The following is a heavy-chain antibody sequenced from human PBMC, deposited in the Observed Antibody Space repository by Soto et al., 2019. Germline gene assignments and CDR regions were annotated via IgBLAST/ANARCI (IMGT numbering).Heavy chain of an antibody. CDR3: AHTANYDYIWGSYLAYYFDY. Sequence: SGPTLVNPTRTLTLTCTFSGFSLSTSGVGVGWIRQPPGKALEWLALIYWDDDKRYSPSLKSRLTITKDTSKNQVVLTMTNMDPVDTATYYCAHTANYDYIWGSYLAYYFDYWGQGTLVTVSS. CDR1: GFSLSTSGVG. V-gene: IGHV2-5*02. D-gene: IGHD3-16*02. CDR2: IYWDDDK. J-gene: IGHJ4*02.